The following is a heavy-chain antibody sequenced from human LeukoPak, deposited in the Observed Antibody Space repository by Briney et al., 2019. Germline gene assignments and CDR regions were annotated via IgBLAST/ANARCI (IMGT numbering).Heavy chain of an antibody. CDR1: GGSISSYY. D-gene: IGHD1-26*01. V-gene: IGHV4-59*06. CDR2: IYYSGST. J-gene: IGHJ6*02. CDR3: ARAGESRYYYGMDV. Sequence: SETLSLTCTVSGGSISSYYWSWIRQPPGKGLEWIGYIYYSGSTYYNPSLKSRVTISVDTSKNQFSLKLSSVTAADTAVYYCARAGESRYYYGMDVWGQGTTVTVSS.